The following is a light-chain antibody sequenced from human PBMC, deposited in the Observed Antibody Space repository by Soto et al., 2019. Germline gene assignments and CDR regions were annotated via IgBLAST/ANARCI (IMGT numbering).Light chain of an antibody. CDR1: SSDVGAHDF. CDR3: NAYTTAAARV. V-gene: IGLV2-14*01. J-gene: IGLJ1*01. CDR2: EVT. Sequence: QSALTQPASVSGSPGQSITISCTGTSSDVGAHDFVSWYQQHPGKAPKLMIYEVTNRPSGVSARFSGSKSGNTASLTISGLQAEDEADYYCNAYTTAAARVFGTGPKVTVL.